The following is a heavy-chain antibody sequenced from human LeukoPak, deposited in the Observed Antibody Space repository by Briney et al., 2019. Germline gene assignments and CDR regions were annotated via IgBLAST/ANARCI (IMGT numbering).Heavy chain of an antibody. CDR2: IKQDGSEK. CDR1: GFTFSSYW. D-gene: IGHD6-13*01. J-gene: IGHJ4*02. CDR3: ARGALGIAAAGIDFDY. V-gene: IGHV3-7*03. Sequence: GGSRRLSCAASGFTFSSYWMSWVRQAPGKGLEWVANIKQDGSEKYSVDSVRGRFTISRDNAKNSLYLQMNSLRAEDTAVYYCARGALGIAAAGIDFDYWGQGTLVTVSS.